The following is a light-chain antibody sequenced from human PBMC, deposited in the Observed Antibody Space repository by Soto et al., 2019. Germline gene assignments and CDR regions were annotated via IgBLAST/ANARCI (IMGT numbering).Light chain of an antibody. CDR2: GAS. CDR1: QSVSSSY. J-gene: IGKJ2*01. CDR3: QNHGSSPYT. Sequence: EIVLTQSPGTLSLSPGERATLSCRASQSVSSSYLAWYQQKPGQAPRLLIYGASTRATGIPDRFSGSGSGTDFTLTISRLEPEDFAVYHCQNHGSSPYTFGQGTKLEIK. V-gene: IGKV3-20*01.